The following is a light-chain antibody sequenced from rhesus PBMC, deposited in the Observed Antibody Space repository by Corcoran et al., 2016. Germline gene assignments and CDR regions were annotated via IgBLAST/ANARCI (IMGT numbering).Light chain of an antibody. CDR3: QQRNSYPPT. CDR2: DAS. CDR1: QGISSY. Sequence: DIQLTQSPSPLSASVGDRVTITCRASQGISSYLAWYQQKPGKAPKLLIYDASNLQSGVPSRFRGSGSGTDFTLTISRLQPEDFGVYYCQQRNSYPPTFGGGTKVEIK. J-gene: IGKJ4*01. V-gene: IGKV1-38*01.